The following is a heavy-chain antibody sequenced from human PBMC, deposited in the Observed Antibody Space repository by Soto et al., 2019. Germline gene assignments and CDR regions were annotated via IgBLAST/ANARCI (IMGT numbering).Heavy chain of an antibody. CDR3: ARDFVLGSGTLGH. J-gene: IGHJ4*02. CDR1: GFIFRSSW. CDR2: IRGDGNDA. Sequence: EVQLLGSGGGLVQPRGSLRVSCAASGFIFRSSWMHWVRQVSGKGLVWVSRIRGDGNDAHYADSVKGRFTISRDNAKNTVDLQIYSLSPEDTAVYYCARDFVLGSGTLGHWGQGTLVTVSS. D-gene: IGHD3-10*01. V-gene: IGHV3-74*01.